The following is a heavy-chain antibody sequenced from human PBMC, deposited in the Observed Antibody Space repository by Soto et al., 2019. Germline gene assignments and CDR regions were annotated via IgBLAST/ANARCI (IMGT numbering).Heavy chain of an antibody. CDR1: GGSIRNNDW. D-gene: IGHD1-26*01. CDR2: IHHTGRN. J-gene: IGHJ6*02. CDR3: ARGSGLGTFGMDV. V-gene: IGHV4-4*02. Sequence: PXGTLSLTCGVSGGSIRNNDWWSCVRQPPGQGLEWIGEIHHTGRNNYNPSLKSRVTMSVDTSKKHISLILNSVTGADTAVYYCARGSGLGTFGMDVWGQGTTVTVSS.